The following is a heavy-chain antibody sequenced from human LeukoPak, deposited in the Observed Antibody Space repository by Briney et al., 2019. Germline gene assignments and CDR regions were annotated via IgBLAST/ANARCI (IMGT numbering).Heavy chain of an antibody. Sequence: GASVKVSCKASGYTFTGYYMHWVRQAPGQGLEWMGRFDPEDGETIYAQRFQGRVTMTEDTSTETAYMELSSLRSEDTAVYYCARDRGSIATLNHDAFDIWGQGTMVTVSS. J-gene: IGHJ3*02. D-gene: IGHD2-21*01. V-gene: IGHV1-24*01. CDR2: FDPEDGET. CDR3: ARDRGSIATLNHDAFDI. CDR1: GYTFTGYY.